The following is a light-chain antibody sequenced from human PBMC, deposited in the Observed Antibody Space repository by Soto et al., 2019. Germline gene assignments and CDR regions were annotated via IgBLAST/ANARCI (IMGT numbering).Light chain of an antibody. CDR2: HTS. CDR1: QSVSTY. Sequence: IVLTQSPATLSLSPGERATLSCRASQSVSTYLAWYQQKPGQAPRLLIYHTSNRAAGIPARFSGSGSGTDFTLTISSLEPEDFAVYYCQQRDNWPPTWTFGQGTKVDIK. CDR3: QQRDNWPPTWT. J-gene: IGKJ1*01. V-gene: IGKV3-11*01.